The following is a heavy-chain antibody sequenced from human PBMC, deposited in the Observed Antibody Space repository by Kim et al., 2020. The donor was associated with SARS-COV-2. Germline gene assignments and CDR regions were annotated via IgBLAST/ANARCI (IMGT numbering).Heavy chain of an antibody. CDR3: ARSRGLVVPAAIGTWFDP. V-gene: IGHV4-38-2*02. CDR2: IYHSGST. CDR1: GYSISSGYY. D-gene: IGHD2-2*01. Sequence: SETLSLTCTVSGYSISSGYYWGWIRQPPGKGLEWIGSIYHSGSTYYNPSLKSRVTISVDTSKNQFSLKLSSVTAADTAVYYCARSRGLVVPAAIGTWFDPWGQGTLVTVSS. J-gene: IGHJ5*02.